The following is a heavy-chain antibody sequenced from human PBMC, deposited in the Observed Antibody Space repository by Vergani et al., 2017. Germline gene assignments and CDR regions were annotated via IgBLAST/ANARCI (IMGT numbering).Heavy chain of an antibody. J-gene: IGHJ6*02. V-gene: IGHV3-21*01. Sequence: EVQLLESGGGLVQPGGSLRLSCGASGFTFSSYAMSWVRQAPGQGLEWVSSISSSSSYIYYADSVKGRFTISRDNAKNSLYLQMNSLRAEDTAVYYCARDYRAYYYDSSGYFAHYYYYGMDVWGQGTTVTVSS. D-gene: IGHD3-22*01. CDR3: ARDYRAYYYDSSGYFAHYYYYGMDV. CDR1: GFTFSSYA. CDR2: ISSSSSYI.